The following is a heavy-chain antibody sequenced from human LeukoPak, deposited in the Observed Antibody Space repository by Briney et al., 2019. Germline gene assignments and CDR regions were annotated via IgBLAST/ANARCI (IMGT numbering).Heavy chain of an antibody. V-gene: IGHV3-74*01. Sequence: GGSLRLSCAASVFTFSSYWMHWLRQAPGKGLVWVSRINSDGRRTTYADSVKGRFTISRDNAKNTLYLQMNSLRAEDTYVYYCARGSRDGYNTRPDYWGQGTLVTVSS. CDR3: ARGSRDGYNTRPDY. J-gene: IGHJ4*02. CDR2: INSDGRRT. D-gene: IGHD5-24*01. CDR1: VFTFSSYW.